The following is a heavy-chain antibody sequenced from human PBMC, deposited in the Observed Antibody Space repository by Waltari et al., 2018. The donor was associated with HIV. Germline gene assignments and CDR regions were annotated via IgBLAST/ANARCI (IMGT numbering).Heavy chain of an antibody. CDR3: VRRLAAGTMRSFDL. CDR1: EYNFSNYW. J-gene: IGHJ3*01. CDR2: SYPGDPET. D-gene: IGHD6-13*01. Sequence: EVQLVQSGTEVKKSGESLKISCKGSEYNFSNYWIGWVRQMPGKGLEWMGISYPGDPETRYSPSFQGQVSISADKSISSAYLHWNSLDVSDTAIYYCVRRLAAGTMRSFDLWGQGTLVTVSS. V-gene: IGHV5-51*01.